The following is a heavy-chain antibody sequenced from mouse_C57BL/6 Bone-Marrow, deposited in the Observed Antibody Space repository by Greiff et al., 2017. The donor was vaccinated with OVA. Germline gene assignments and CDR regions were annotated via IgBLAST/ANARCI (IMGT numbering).Heavy chain of an antibody. CDR1: GYAFSSSW. J-gene: IGHJ2*01. D-gene: IGHD1-1*01. Sequence: QVQLQQSGPELVKPGASVKISCKASGYAFSSSWMNWVKQRPGKGLEWIGRIYPGDGDTNYNGKFKGKATLTADKSSSTAYMELRSLTSEDTAVYYCARNEPYYGLYFDYWGQGTTLTVSS. CDR3: ARNEPYYGLYFDY. V-gene: IGHV1-82*01. CDR2: IYPGDGDT.